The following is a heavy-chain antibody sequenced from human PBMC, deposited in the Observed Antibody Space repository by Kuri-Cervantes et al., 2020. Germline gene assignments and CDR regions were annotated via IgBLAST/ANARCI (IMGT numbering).Heavy chain of an antibody. D-gene: IGHD1-26*01. Sequence: SETLSLTCVVSGYSFSVGYFWGWIRQPPGRGLEWIGEINHSGSTNHNLSLKSRVTISVDKSKNQFSLKLSSVAAADTAVYYCARVVWNGSAGFDPWGQGTLVTVSS. CDR3: ARVVWNGSAGFDP. V-gene: IGHV4/OR15-8*01. J-gene: IGHJ5*02. CDR1: GYSFSVGYF. CDR2: INHSGST.